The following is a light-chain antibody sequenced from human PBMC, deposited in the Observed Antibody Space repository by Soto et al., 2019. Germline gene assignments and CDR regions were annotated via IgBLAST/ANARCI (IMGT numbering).Light chain of an antibody. CDR2: GAS. CDR3: QHYGRSPLMYT. V-gene: IGKV3-20*01. Sequence: EIVLTQSPGTLSLSPGERVTLSCRASQSLTPNYLAWYQQKPGQAPRLLIYGASNSATGVPDRFSGSGSGTDLTLTITRLGPEDFAVYYCQHYGRSPLMYTFGQGTKLGVK. CDR1: QSLTPNY. J-gene: IGKJ2*01.